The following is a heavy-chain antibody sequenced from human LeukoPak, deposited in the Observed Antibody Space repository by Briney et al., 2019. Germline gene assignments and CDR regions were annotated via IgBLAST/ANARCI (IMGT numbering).Heavy chain of an antibody. D-gene: IGHD7-27*01. CDR1: GFSFSGYW. J-gene: IGHJ3*02. CDR2: INLDGSEK. Sequence: GGSLRLSRAGSGFSFSGYWINWVRQAPGRGLEWVASINLDGSEKYSVDSVKGRFTIPRDNAKNSLYLQMNSLRAEDTAVYYCARDNWGFDIWGQGTMVTVSS. CDR3: ARDNWGFDI. V-gene: IGHV3-7*04.